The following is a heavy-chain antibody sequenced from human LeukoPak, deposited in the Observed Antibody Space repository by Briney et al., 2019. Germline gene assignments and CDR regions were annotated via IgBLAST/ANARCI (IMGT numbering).Heavy chain of an antibody. CDR2: IYPGDSDT. D-gene: IGHD2-15*01. V-gene: IGHV5-51*01. CDR3: ARRRYCSGGSCPYSFDY. J-gene: IGHJ4*02. CDR1: GYSFTSYW. Sequence: GESLKISCKGSGYSFTSYWIGWVRQMPGKGLEWMGIIYPGDSDTRYSPSFQGQVTISADKSISTAYLQWSSLKASDTAMYYCARRRYCSGGSCPYSFDYWGQGTLVTVSP.